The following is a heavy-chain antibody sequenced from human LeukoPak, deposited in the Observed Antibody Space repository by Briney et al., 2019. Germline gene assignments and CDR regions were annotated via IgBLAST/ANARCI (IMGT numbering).Heavy chain of an antibody. CDR3: ARVTESYGSGRRHNYYYYYMDV. J-gene: IGHJ6*03. V-gene: IGHV4-39*07. D-gene: IGHD3-10*01. Sequence: PSETLSLTCTVSGGSISSSSDYWGWIRQAPGKGLEWIGSIYYHENTYYNSSLKSRVTISVDTSKNQRSLKLNSMTAADTAVYYCARVTESYGSGRRHNYYYYYMDVWGKGATVTVSS. CDR2: IYYHENT. CDR1: GGSISSSSDY.